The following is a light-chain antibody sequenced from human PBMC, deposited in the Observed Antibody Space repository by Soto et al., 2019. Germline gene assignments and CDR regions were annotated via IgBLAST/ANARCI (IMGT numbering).Light chain of an antibody. V-gene: IGLV1-44*01. CDR2: SHN. J-gene: IGLJ1*01. CDR1: SSNIGYNT. CDR3: AAWDDSLNGYV. Sequence: QSVLTQPPSASGPPGQRVTISCSGSSSNIGYNTVTWYQQLPGAAPKLLIYSHNQRPSGVPDRFSGSRSGTSASLAISGLQSEDAADYYCAAWDDSLNGYVFGTGTKLTVL.